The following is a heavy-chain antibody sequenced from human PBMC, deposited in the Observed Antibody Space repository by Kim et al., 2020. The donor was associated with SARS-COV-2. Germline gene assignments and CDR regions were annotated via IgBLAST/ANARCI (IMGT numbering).Heavy chain of an antibody. CDR3: ARLSASGLGY. Sequence: STYYNPSLKSRVTISVDTSKNQFSLKLSSVTAADTAVYYCARLSASGLGYWGQGTLVTVSS. CDR2: ST. D-gene: IGHD5-12*01. V-gene: IGHV4-39*01. J-gene: IGHJ4*02.